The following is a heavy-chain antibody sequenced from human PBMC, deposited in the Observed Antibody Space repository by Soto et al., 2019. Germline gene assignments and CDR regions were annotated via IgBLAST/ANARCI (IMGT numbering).Heavy chain of an antibody. V-gene: IGHV1-18*01. D-gene: IGHD3-9*01. CDR3: ARDKGEVDPGYYNPNYDY. Sequence: ASVKVSCKASGYTFTSYGISWVRQAPGQGLEWMGRINAYNGNTNYAQKLQGRVTMTTDTSTSTAYMELSSLRSDDTAVYYCARDKGEVDPGYYNPNYDYWGQGTLVTVCS. J-gene: IGHJ4*02. CDR1: GYTFTSYG. CDR2: INAYNGNT.